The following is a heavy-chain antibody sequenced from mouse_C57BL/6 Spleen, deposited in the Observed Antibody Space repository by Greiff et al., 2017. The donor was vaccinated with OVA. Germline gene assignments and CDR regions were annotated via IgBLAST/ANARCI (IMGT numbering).Heavy chain of an antibody. D-gene: IGHD1-1*01. CDR1: GYAFSSSW. CDR2: IYPGDGDT. CDR3: ARSGGSSFYYYAMDY. Sequence: QVTLKESGPELVKPGASVKISCKASGYAFSSSWMNWVKQRPGKGLEWIGRIYPGDGDTNYNGKFKGKATLTADKSSSTAYMQLSSLTSEDSAVYFCARSGGSSFYYYAMDYWGQGTSVTVSS. J-gene: IGHJ4*01. V-gene: IGHV1-82*01.